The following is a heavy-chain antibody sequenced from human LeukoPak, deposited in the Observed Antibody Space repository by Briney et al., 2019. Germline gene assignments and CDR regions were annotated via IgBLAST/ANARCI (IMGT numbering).Heavy chain of an antibody. CDR1: GFTFSSYE. CDR2: ISSSGSTI. CDR3: ARDTRLWFDYYYMDV. J-gene: IGHJ6*03. D-gene: IGHD5-18*01. Sequence: PGGSLRLSCAASGFTFSSYEMNWVRQAPGKGLEWVSYISSSGSTIYYADSVKGRFTIPRDNAKNSLYLQMNSLRAEDTAVYYCARDTRLWFDYYYMDVWGKGTTVTVSS. V-gene: IGHV3-48*03.